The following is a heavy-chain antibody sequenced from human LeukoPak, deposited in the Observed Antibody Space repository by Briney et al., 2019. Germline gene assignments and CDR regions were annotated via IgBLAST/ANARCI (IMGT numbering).Heavy chain of an antibody. J-gene: IGHJ4*02. CDR3: ARGGYGAHMG. CDR1: GVSFSSFW. CDR2: INSDGTTT. D-gene: IGHD5-18*01. Sequence: GGSLRLSCAASGVSFSSFWMHWVRQVPGPGLVWVSGINSDGTTTGYADSVKGRFTISRDNAKNTVSLQRSSLRAEDTALYYCARGGYGAHMGWGQGTLVTVSS. V-gene: IGHV3-74*01.